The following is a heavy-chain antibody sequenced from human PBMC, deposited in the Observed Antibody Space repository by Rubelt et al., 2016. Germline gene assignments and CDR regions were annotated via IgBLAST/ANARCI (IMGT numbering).Heavy chain of an antibody. D-gene: IGHD6-19*01. J-gene: IGHJ4*02. CDR1: GGSFSGYY. CDR3: ARVSGWYRAPGQDFDY. V-gene: IGHV4-34*01. Sequence: QVQLQQWGAGLLKPSETLSLTCAVYGGSFSGYYWSWIRQPPGKGLEWLGEINHSGSTNYNPSLNGRVTISVDTSKNQFSLKLSSVTAADTAVYYCARVSGWYRAPGQDFDYWGQGTLVTVSS. CDR2: INHSGST.